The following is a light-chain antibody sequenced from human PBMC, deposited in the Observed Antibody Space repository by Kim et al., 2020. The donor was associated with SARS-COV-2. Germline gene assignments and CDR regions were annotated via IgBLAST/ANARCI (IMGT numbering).Light chain of an antibody. Sequence: PGERGNLCCRASQSGSSNIAWYQQKPGQAPRLHIYGASTRDTGIPARCSGSGSGTEFTLTISSLQSEDFAVYYCQQYNNWPPWTFGQGTKVEIK. CDR1: QSGSSN. CDR3: QQYNNWPPWT. CDR2: GAS. J-gene: IGKJ1*01. V-gene: IGKV3-15*01.